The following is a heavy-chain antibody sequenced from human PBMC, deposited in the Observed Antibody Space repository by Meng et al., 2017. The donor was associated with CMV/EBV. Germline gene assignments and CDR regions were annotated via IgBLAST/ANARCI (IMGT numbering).Heavy chain of an antibody. D-gene: IGHD6-13*01. CDR1: GGSISSYY. J-gene: IGHJ4*02. V-gene: IGHV4-59*01. CDR2: IYYSGST. Sequence: SETLSLTCTVSGGSISSYYWSWIRQPPGKGLEWIGYIYYSGSTNYNPSLKSRTTISVDTSKNQSTLKLSSVTAADTAVYYCARDLRVDSSSYYYFDYWGQGTLVTVSS. CDR3: ARDLRVDSSSYYYFDY.